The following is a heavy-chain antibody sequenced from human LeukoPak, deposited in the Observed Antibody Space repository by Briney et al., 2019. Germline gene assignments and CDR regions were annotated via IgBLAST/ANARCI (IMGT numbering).Heavy chain of an antibody. Sequence: KSSETLSLTCTVSGGPISSHQWNWIRQPPGKGLEWIGYIYYSGSTNYNPSLKSRVTISVDTSKNQFSLNLTSVTAADTAVYYCARAPPRGSYYRGYFDYWGQGTLVTVSS. CDR3: ARAPPRGSYYRGYFDY. CDR2: IYYSGST. CDR1: GGPISSHQ. D-gene: IGHD3-10*01. V-gene: IGHV4-59*11. J-gene: IGHJ4*02.